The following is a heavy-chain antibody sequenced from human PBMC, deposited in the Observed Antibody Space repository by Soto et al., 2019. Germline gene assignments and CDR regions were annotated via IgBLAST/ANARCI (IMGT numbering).Heavy chain of an antibody. CDR2: ISSGSVYI. J-gene: IGHJ3*01. CDR3: ARYDAFKAFDL. Sequence: GGSLRLSCAASGFTFNSYSVNWVRQAPGKGLEWVASISSGSVYIDFADSVEGRFTISRDDVTNSVSLQMDSLRVEDTGIYYCARYDAFKAFDLWGQGTMVTVSS. V-gene: IGHV3-21*06. CDR1: GFTFNSYS. D-gene: IGHD1-1*01.